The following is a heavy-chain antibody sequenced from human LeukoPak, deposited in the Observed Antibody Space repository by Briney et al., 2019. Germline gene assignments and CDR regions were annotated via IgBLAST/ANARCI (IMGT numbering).Heavy chain of an antibody. Sequence: GGSLRLSCAASGFTFSSYWMNWVRQVPGKGLVWVSRINSDGSSTSYADAVKGRFTISRDNAKNTAYLQMNSLRAEDTAVYYCARVQGHPPNGLDIWGQGTMVTVSS. CDR3: ARVQGHPPNGLDI. CDR1: GFTFSSYW. V-gene: IGHV3-74*01. D-gene: IGHD2-8*01. CDR2: INSDGSST. J-gene: IGHJ3*02.